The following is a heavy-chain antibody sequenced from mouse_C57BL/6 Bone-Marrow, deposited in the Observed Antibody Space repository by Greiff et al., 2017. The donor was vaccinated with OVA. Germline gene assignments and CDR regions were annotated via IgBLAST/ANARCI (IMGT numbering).Heavy chain of an antibody. CDR3: ARLGIYYGNYREFDY. V-gene: IGHV1-42*01. CDR2: INPSTGGT. D-gene: IGHD2-1*01. J-gene: IGHJ2*01. CDR1: GYSFTGYY. Sequence: VQLQQSGPELVKPGASVKISCKASGYSFTGYYMNWVKQSPEKSLEWIGEINPSTGGTTYNQKFKAKATLTVDKSSSTAYMQLKSLTSEDSAVYYCARLGIYYGNYREFDYWGQGTTLTVSS.